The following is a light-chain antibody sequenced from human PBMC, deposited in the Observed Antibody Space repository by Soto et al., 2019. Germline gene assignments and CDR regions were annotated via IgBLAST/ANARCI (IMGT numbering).Light chain of an antibody. CDR3: QQYYSTPLT. CDR1: LSVLSSSNNKNY. V-gene: IGKV4-1*01. Sequence: DIVMTQSPDSLAVSLGERATINCKSSLSVLSSSNNKNYLAWYQQKPGQPPKLLIYWASTRESGVPDRFSGSGSGTDFTLTSSSLQAEDVAVYYCQQYYSTPLTFGGGTEVEIK. CDR2: WAS. J-gene: IGKJ4*01.